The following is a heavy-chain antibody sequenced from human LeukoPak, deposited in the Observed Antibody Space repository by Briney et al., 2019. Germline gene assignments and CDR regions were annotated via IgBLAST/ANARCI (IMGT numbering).Heavy chain of an antibody. V-gene: IGHV3-30*03. Sequence: GGSLRLSCAASGFTFSSYEMNWVRQAPGKGLEWVAVISYDGGNKYYADSVKGRFTISRDNSKNTLYLQMNSLRAEDTAVYYCARATDYYDSSVDYWGQGTLVTVSS. J-gene: IGHJ4*02. D-gene: IGHD3-22*01. CDR2: ISYDGGNK. CDR1: GFTFSSYE. CDR3: ARATDYYDSSVDY.